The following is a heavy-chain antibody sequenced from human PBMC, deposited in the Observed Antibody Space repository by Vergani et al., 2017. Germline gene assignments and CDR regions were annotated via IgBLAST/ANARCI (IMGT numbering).Heavy chain of an antibody. CDR3: ARDRSSGRNWFDP. D-gene: IGHD6-19*01. CDR1: GFTFNNYR. CDR2: ITGRSYTI. Sequence: EVHLEESGGGLVLPGGSLRLSCAASGFTFNNYRLNWVRQAPGKGLEWVSHITGRSYTIHYADSVKGRFTISRDNAKNSLYLQMNSLRAEDTAVYYCARDRSSGRNWFDPWGQGTLVTVSS. V-gene: IGHV3-48*04. J-gene: IGHJ5*02.